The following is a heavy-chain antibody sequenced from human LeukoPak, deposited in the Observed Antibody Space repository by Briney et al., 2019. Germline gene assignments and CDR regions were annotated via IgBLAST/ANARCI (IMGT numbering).Heavy chain of an antibody. CDR1: GGSFSGYY. V-gene: IGHV4-34*01. CDR2: INHSGST. D-gene: IGHD6-13*01. CDR3: ARKARQQLVLFKTDWFDP. Sequence: SETLSLTCAVYGGSFSGYYWSWISQPPGKGLEWIGEINHSGSTNYNPSLKSRVTISVDTSKNQFSLKLSSVTAADTAVYYCARKARQQLVLFKTDWFDPWGQGTLVTVSS. J-gene: IGHJ5*02.